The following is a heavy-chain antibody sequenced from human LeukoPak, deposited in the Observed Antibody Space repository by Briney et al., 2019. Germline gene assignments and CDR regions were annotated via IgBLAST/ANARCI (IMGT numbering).Heavy chain of an antibody. Sequence: PSETLSLTCTISGGSITSLYWTWIRQPPGKGLEWIGYIFSTGSTNYNPSLKNRVTMSVDTSKNQFSLNLISVTAADTAVYYCASLSRDAFNHFDYWGQGTLVTVSS. D-gene: IGHD5-24*01. CDR2: IFSTGST. V-gene: IGHV4-59*11. J-gene: IGHJ4*02. CDR1: GGSITSLY. CDR3: ASLSRDAFNHFDY.